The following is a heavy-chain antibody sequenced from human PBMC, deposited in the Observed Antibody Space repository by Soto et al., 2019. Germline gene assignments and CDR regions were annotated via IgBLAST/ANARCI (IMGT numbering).Heavy chain of an antibody. V-gene: IGHV1-18*01. Sequence: ASVKVSCKASGYTFTSYGISWVRQAPGQGLEWMGWISAYNGNTNYAQKLQGRVTMTTDTSPSTAYTELRSLRSDDTAVYDCATDRYWRSNYDFWSGYYFYYYYGMDVWGQGTTDTVSS. CDR1: GYTFTSYG. CDR3: ATDRYWRSNYDFWSGYYFYYYYGMDV. D-gene: IGHD3-3*01. CDR2: ISAYNGNT. J-gene: IGHJ6*02.